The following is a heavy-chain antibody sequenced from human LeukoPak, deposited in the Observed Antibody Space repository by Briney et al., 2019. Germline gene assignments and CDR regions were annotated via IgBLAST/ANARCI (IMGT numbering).Heavy chain of an antibody. J-gene: IGHJ4*02. V-gene: IGHV4-31*03. CDR1: GGSISSGGYY. CDR3: ARAEGDGYNFYFDY. CDR2: IYYSGST. Sequence: SETLSLTCTVSGGSISSGGYYWSWIRQHPRKGLEWIGYIYYSGSTYYNPSLKGRVTISVDTSKNQFSLKLSSVTAADTAVYYCARAEGDGYNFYFDYWGQGTLVTVSS. D-gene: IGHD5-24*01.